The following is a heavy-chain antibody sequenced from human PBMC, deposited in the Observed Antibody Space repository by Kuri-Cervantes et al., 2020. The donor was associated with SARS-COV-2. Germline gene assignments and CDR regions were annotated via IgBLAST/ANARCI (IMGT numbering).Heavy chain of an antibody. J-gene: IGHJ4*02. CDR3: ARRESGSYCGFLDS. D-gene: IGHD1-26*01. V-gene: IGHV3-33*01. CDR2: IWFDGSQT. CDR1: GFMFSAYG. Sequence: GESLKISCAASGFMFSAYGMHWVRQSPGKGLEWLAFIWFDGSQTYYSDSVKGRFTISRDNSNNTLYLQMNSLRVEDTAMYYCARRESGSYCGFLDSWGQGILVTVSS.